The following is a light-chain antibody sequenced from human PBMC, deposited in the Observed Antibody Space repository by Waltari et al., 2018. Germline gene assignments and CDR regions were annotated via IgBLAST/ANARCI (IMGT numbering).Light chain of an antibody. Sequence: DIVMTQPPDSLAVSLGERATINCKSSQSVLYSSNNKNYLAWYQQKPAQPPKLLIYWASTRKSGVPDRFSGSGSGTDFTLTISSLQAEDVAVYYCQQYYSTPRTFGQGTKLESK. J-gene: IGKJ2*01. CDR1: QSVLYSSNNKNY. CDR2: WAS. V-gene: IGKV4-1*01. CDR3: QQYYSTPRT.